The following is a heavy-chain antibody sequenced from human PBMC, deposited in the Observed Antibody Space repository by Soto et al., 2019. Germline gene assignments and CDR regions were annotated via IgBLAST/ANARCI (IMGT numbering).Heavy chain of an antibody. V-gene: IGHV3-23*01. Sequence: PGGSLRLSCAASGFTFSSYAMSWVRQAPGKGLEWVSAISGSGGSTYYADSVKGRFTISRDNSKNTLYLQMNSLRAEDTAVYYCAKRGIYSSGPRGFDPWGQGTLVTVYS. CDR1: GFTFSSYA. J-gene: IGHJ5*02. CDR2: ISGSGGST. CDR3: AKRGIYSSGPRGFDP. D-gene: IGHD6-19*01.